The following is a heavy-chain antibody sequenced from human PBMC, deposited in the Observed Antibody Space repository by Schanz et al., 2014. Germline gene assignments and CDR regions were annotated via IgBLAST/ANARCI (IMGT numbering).Heavy chain of an antibody. Sequence: EVQLLESGGGLVQPGGSLRLSCAASGFTFSSYSMNWVRQAPGKGLEWVSAISGSGGSTYYADSVKGRFTISRDNSKNTLYLQMNSLRAEDTAVYYCAKTLFPGGTQTFGNWGRGTLVTVSS. CDR3: AKTLFPGGTQTFGN. V-gene: IGHV3-23*01. CDR2: ISGSGGST. CDR1: GFTFSSYS. J-gene: IGHJ4*02. D-gene: IGHD2-8*02.